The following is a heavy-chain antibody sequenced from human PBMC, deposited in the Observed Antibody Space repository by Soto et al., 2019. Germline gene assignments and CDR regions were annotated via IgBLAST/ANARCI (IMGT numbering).Heavy chain of an antibody. CDR2: INHSGST. CDR3: ARDENGMDV. Sequence: LSLTCAVYGGSFSGYYWSWIRQPPGKGLEWIGEINHSGSTNYNPSLKSRVTISVDTSKNQFSLKLSSVTAADTAVYYCARDENGMDVWGQGTTVTVSS. J-gene: IGHJ6*02. CDR1: GGSFSGYY. V-gene: IGHV4-34*01.